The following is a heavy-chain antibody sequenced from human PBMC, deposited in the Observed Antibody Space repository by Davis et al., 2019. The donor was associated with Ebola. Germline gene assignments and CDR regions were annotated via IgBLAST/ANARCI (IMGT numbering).Heavy chain of an antibody. J-gene: IGHJ5*02. CDR3: ARNSITKFNWFDP. Sequence: MPSETLSLTCTVSGGSISSYYWSWIRQPPGKGLEWIGYIYYSGSTDYNPSLKSRVTISVDTSRNQFSLKMRSVTAADTAVYYCARNSITKFNWFDPWGQGALVTVSS. D-gene: IGHD1-14*01. CDR2: IYYSGST. CDR1: GGSISSYY. V-gene: IGHV4-59*01.